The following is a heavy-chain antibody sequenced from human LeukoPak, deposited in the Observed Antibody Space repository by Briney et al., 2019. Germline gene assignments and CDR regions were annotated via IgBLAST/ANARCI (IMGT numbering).Heavy chain of an antibody. Sequence: GESLKISCKGSGYSFTSYWIGWVRQMPGKGLEWMGIIYPGDSDTRYSPSFQGQVTISADKSISTAYLQWSSLKASDTAMYYCARYAPSRGYSGYASDAFDIWGQGTMVTVSS. D-gene: IGHD5-12*01. CDR1: GYSFTSYW. CDR2: IYPGDSDT. V-gene: IGHV5-51*01. CDR3: ARYAPSRGYSGYASDAFDI. J-gene: IGHJ3*02.